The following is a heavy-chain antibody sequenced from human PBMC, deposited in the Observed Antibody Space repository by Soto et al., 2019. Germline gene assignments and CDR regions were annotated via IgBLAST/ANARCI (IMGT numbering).Heavy chain of an antibody. J-gene: IGHJ4*01. CDR3: AKVMGSTSSTANFDY. CDR1: GFTFSMFA. V-gene: IGHV3-23*01. D-gene: IGHD3-10*01. CDR2: ISYSGGST. Sequence: GGSLRLSCAASGFTFSMFAMNWVRQAPGKGLEWVASISYSGGSTNYADSVRGRFTISRDNSKNTLSLQMTSLRAEDTAVYYCAKVMGSTSSTANFDYWGRGTLVTVS.